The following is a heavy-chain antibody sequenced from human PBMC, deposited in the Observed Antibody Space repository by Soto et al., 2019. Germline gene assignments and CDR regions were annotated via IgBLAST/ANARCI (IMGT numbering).Heavy chain of an antibody. CDR3: ARGRSLKWNWFDR. J-gene: IGHJ5*02. CDR1: GGTFSSYA. D-gene: IGHD2-15*01. Sequence: SVKVSCKASGGTFSSYAISWVRQAPGQGLEWMGGIIPIFGTANYAQKFQGRVTITADESTSTAYMELSSLKSEDTAVYYCARGRSLKWNWFDRWGQGTLVTVSS. CDR2: IIPIFGTA. V-gene: IGHV1-69*13.